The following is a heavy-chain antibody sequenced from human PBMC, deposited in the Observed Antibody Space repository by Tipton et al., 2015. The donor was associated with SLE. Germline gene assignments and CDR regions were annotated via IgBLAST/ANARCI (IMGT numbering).Heavy chain of an antibody. CDR2: IYYSGDT. V-gene: IGHV4-39*07. CDR3: ARGARGNSYGSDEDFDY. Sequence: TLSLTCTVSGGSISSSSYYWGWIRQPPGKGLEWIGRIYYSGDTHYNPSLNSRVTMSADTSKNQFSLRLSSVTTADTAVYYCARGARGNSYGSDEDFDYWGQGTLVTVSS. D-gene: IGHD5-18*01. CDR1: GGSISSSSYY. J-gene: IGHJ4*02.